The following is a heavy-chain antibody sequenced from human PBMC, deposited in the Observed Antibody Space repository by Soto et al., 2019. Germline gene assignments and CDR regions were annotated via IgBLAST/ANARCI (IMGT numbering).Heavy chain of an antibody. Sequence: GGSLRLSCAASGFTFSSYGMHWVRQAPGKGLEWVAVISYDGSNKYYADSVKGRFTISRDNSKNTLYLQMNSLRAEDTAVYYCAKIVRSIVVIHYFDYWGQGTLVTVSS. J-gene: IGHJ4*02. CDR2: ISYDGSNK. CDR1: GFTFSSYG. D-gene: IGHD2-2*01. CDR3: AKIVRSIVVIHYFDY. V-gene: IGHV3-30*18.